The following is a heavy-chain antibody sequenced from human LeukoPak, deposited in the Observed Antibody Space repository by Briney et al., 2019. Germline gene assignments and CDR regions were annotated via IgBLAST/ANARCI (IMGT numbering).Heavy chain of an antibody. CDR3: ARDSLYCGSTSCYFNWFDP. D-gene: IGHD2-2*01. CDR2: IYYSGST. V-gene: IGHV4-59*01. CDR1: GGSISSYY. Sequence: SETLSLTCTVSGGSISSYYWSWIRQPPGKGLEWIGYIYYSGSTNYNPSLKSRVTISVDTSKNQFSLKLSSVTAADTAVYYCARDSLYCGSTSCYFNWFDPWGQGTLVTVSS. J-gene: IGHJ5*02.